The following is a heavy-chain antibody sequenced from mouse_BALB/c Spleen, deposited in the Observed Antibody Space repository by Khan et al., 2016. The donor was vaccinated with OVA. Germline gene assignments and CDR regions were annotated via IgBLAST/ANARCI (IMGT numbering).Heavy chain of an antibody. Sequence: VELVESGGGLVRPGGSLKLSCAASGFAFSSYDMSWVRQTPEKRLEWVATISTSGSYTYYPDSAKGRFTISRDTVRNTLYLQMNSLRSEDTALYYCSRPSYYGNPWFTYWGQGTLVTVSA. CDR2: ISTSGSYT. CDR3: SRPSYYGNPWFTY. J-gene: IGHJ3*01. D-gene: IGHD2-10*01. V-gene: IGHV5-9*02. CDR1: GFAFSSYD.